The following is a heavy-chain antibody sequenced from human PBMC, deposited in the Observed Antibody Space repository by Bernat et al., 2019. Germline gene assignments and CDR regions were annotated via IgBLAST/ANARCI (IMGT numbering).Heavy chain of an antibody. CDR1: GFTFKNYG. Sequence: VQLVESGGGVVQSGRSLSLSCAGSGFTFKNYGMHWVRQAPGKGLEWVSVISGKGDDTSYADSVKGSFPISRDRSENTLYLPLNSLRAEDTAKYYCAKPLRRGFVDAFEICGQGTMVTVSS. J-gene: IGHJ3*02. D-gene: IGHD3-10*01. V-gene: IGHV3-23*04. CDR3: AKPLRRGFVDAFEI. CDR2: ISGKGDDT.